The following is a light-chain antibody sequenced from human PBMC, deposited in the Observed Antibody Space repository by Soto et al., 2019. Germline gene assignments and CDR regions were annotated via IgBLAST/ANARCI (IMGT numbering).Light chain of an antibody. CDR3: QQYNNGWT. CDR1: QSISDT. V-gene: IGKV3-15*01. Sequence: EIVMTQSPSTLSVSPGGRATVSCRASQSISDTLAWYQQKPGQAPRLLIYGASTRATGIPARFSGSGSGTEFTLTISSLQSEDLGVYYCQQYNNGWTFGQGTKVDIK. CDR2: GAS. J-gene: IGKJ1*01.